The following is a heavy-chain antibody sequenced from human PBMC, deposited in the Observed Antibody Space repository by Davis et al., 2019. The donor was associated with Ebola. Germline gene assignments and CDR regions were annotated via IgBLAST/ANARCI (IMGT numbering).Heavy chain of an antibody. J-gene: IGHJ4*02. V-gene: IGHV3-23*01. Sequence: GGSLRLSCETSGFIFRNYVMSWVRQAPGKGLEWVSTFGTGGDTYYADSVKGRFTISRDNSKNTVYLQMNSLRVEDTARYYCASDNGGNNDYSSDYWGQGTLVIVSS. CDR3: ASDNGGNNDYSSDY. CDR2: FGTGGDT. CDR1: GFIFRNYV. D-gene: IGHD2-8*01.